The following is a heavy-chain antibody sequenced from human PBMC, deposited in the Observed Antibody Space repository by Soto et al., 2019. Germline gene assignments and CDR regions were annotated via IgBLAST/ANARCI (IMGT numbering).Heavy chain of an antibody. CDR3: AREYSSYPEPGYYFDY. CDR1: GFTFDDYG. CDR2: INWNGGST. D-gene: IGHD6-19*01. J-gene: IGHJ4*02. Sequence: EVQLVESGGGVVRPGGSLRLSCAASGFTFDDYGMSWVRQAPGKGLEWGSGINWNGGSTGYADSVKGRFSISRDNAKNSLYLQMNSLRAEDTALYYCAREYSSYPEPGYYFDYWGQGSMVTVSS. V-gene: IGHV3-20*04.